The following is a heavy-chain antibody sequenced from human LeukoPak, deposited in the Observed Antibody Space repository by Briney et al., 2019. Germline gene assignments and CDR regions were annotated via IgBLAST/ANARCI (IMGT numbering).Heavy chain of an antibody. V-gene: IGHV3-23*01. CDR1: GFTFTTYA. CDR3: VKAPLVLEWKKDDSLSYDGMDI. D-gene: IGHD3-3*01. CDR2: ISGSGGTT. Sequence: PGGSLRLSCAASGFTFTTYAMSWVRQAPGKGLKWVSSISGSGGTTYYADSVKSRFAISRDNSKTTLYLQMNSLRAEDTAVYYCVKAPLVLEWKKDDSLSYDGMDIWGQGTTVTVSS. J-gene: IGHJ6*02.